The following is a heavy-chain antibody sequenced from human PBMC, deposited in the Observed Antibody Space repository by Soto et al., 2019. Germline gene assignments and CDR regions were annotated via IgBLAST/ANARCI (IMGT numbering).Heavy chain of an antibody. CDR2: ISGSGGST. D-gene: IGHD3-22*01. V-gene: IGHV3-23*01. CDR3: AKEKDSSGDYTGAFDY. Sequence: EVQLLESGGGLVQPGGSLRLSCAASGFTFSSYAMSWVRQAPGKGLEWVSAISGSGGSTYYADSVKGRFTISRDNSKNTLYLQMTSLRAEDTAVYYCAKEKDSSGDYTGAFDYWGQGTLVTVSS. CDR1: GFTFSSYA. J-gene: IGHJ4*02.